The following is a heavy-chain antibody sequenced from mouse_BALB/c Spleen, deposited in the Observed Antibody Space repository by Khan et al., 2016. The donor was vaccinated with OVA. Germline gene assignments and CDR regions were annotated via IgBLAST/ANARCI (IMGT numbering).Heavy chain of an antibody. CDR1: GFTFSSFV. D-gene: IGHD2-1*01. V-gene: IGHV5-9-1*01. J-gene: IGHJ3*01. CDR2: ISSAATYT. CDR3: ANGNYGWFAY. Sequence: EVELVESGGVLVEPGGSLKLSCAASGFTFSSFVMSWVRQTPEKRLEWVATISSAATYTYYPDNVKGRFTISRDNAKNTLYLQMNSLRSDDTAIYYCANGNYGWFAYWGQGTLVTVST.